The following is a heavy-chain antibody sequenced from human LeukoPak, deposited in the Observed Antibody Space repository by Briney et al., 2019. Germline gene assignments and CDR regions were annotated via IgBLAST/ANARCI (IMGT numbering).Heavy chain of an antibody. Sequence: PGGSLRLSCAASGFTFSSYSMNWVRQAPGKGLEWVSSISSSSCYIYYADSVKGRFTISRDNAKNSLYLQMNSLRAEDTAVYYCARDEVAYCSGGSCYSTWFDPWGQGTLVTVSS. CDR1: GFTFSSYS. V-gene: IGHV3-21*06. D-gene: IGHD2-15*01. CDR3: ARDEVAYCSGGSCYSTWFDP. CDR2: ISSSSCYI. J-gene: IGHJ5*02.